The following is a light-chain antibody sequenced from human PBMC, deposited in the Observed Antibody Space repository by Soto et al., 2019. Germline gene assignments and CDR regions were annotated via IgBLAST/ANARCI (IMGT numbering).Light chain of an antibody. Sequence: EIVMRQSPATLSVSPWERATLSCRASQSVSSNLAWYQQKPGQAPRLLIYDASNRATGIPARFSGSGSGTDFTLTISRLEPEDFAVYYCQQYGSSPRTFGQGTKVDIK. CDR1: QSVSSN. CDR3: QQYGSSPRT. V-gene: IGKV3-20*01. CDR2: DAS. J-gene: IGKJ1*01.